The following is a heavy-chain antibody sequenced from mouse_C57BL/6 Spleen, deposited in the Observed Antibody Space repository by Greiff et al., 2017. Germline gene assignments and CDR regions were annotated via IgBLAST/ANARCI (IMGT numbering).Heavy chain of an antibody. J-gene: IGHJ2*01. CDR1: GYTFTDYY. CDR2: IYPGSGNT. Sequence: VQLQQSGAELVRPGASVKLSCKASGYTFTDYYINWVKQRPGQGLEWIARIYPGSGNTYYNEKFKGKATLTAEKSSSTAYMQLSSLTSEDSAVXFCARMGPYYFDYWGQGTTLTVSS. CDR3: ARMGPYYFDY. V-gene: IGHV1-76*01.